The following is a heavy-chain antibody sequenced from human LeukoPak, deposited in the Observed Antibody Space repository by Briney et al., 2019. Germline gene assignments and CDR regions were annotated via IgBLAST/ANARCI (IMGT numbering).Heavy chain of an antibody. J-gene: IGHJ5*02. CDR2: IIPIFGTA. V-gene: IGHV1-69*01. CDR3: ARGGDTMVRGVIISSWFDP. Sequence: GSSVKVSCKASGGTFSSCAISWVRQAPGQGLEWMGGIIPIFGTANYAQKFQGRVTITADESTSTAYMELSSLRSEDTAVYYCARGGDTMVRGVIISSWFDPWGQGTLVTVSS. CDR1: GGTFSSCA. D-gene: IGHD3-10*01.